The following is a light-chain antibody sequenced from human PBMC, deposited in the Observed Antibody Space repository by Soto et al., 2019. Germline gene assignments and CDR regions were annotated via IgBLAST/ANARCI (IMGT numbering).Light chain of an antibody. CDR1: SSNIGAGYD. V-gene: IGLV1-40*01. J-gene: IGLJ2*01. Sequence: QSVLTQTPSVSGAPGQKITMSCTGSSSNIGAGYDVHWYQQVPGAAPRLLIYADNNRPSGVPDRFSASKSGTSASLAITGLQGEDEANYYCSSYGGSNNLLFGGGTKLTVL. CDR2: ADN. CDR3: SSYGGSNNLL.